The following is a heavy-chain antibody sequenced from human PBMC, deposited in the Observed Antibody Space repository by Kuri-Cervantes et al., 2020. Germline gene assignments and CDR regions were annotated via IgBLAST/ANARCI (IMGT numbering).Heavy chain of an antibody. V-gene: IGHV3-21*01. CDR2: ISSNNNYI. Sequence: ETLSLTCVASGFSFTGYRMNWIRQAPGKGLEWVSSISSNNNYIYYAASVKGRFTISRDNAKNSLYLQMSSLRAEDTAVYYCARIHSDYTDYVDNPLGQGYFLDYWGQGALVTVSS. CDR1: GFSFTGYR. D-gene: IGHD4-11*01. CDR3: ARIHSDYTDYVDNPLGQGYFLDY. J-gene: IGHJ4*02.